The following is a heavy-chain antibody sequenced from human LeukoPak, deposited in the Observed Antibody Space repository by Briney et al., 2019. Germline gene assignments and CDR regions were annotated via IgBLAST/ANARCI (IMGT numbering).Heavy chain of an antibody. D-gene: IGHD5-12*01. CDR2: ISSSSSYI. Sequence: GGSLRLSCAASGFTLSSYRMNWVRQAPGKGLEWVSSISSSSSYIYYADSVKGRFTISRDNAKNSLYLQMNSLRAEDTAVYYCARGSPGVVATIGSFWGQGTLVTVSS. CDR1: GFTLSSYR. CDR3: ARGSPGVVATIGSF. V-gene: IGHV3-21*01. J-gene: IGHJ4*02.